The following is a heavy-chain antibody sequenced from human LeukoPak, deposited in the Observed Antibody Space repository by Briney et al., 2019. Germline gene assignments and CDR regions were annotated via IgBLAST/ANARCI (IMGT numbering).Heavy chain of an antibody. CDR1: GYSFTSYW. Sequence: GESLKISCKGSGYSFTSYWIGWVRQMPGEGLEWMGIIYPGDSDTRYSPSFQGQVTISADKSISTAYLQWSSRKASDTAMYYCARQISMVRGVIDFQHWGQGTLVTVS. CDR2: IYPGDSDT. V-gene: IGHV5-51*01. J-gene: IGHJ1*01. CDR3: ARQISMVRGVIDFQH. D-gene: IGHD3-10*01.